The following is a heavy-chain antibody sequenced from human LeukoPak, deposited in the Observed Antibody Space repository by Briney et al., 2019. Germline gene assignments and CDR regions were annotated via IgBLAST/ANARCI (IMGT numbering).Heavy chain of an antibody. J-gene: IGHJ5*02. CDR2: INPNSGGT. D-gene: IGHD6-25*01. V-gene: IGHV1-2*02. CDR3: AREDGAAGGVDH. Sequence: GASVKVSRKASGYTFTGYYMHWVRQAPGQGLEWMGWINPNSGGTNYAQKFQGRVTMTRDTSISTAYMELSRLRSDDTAVYYCAREDGAAGGVDHWGQGTLVTVSS. CDR1: GYTFTGYY.